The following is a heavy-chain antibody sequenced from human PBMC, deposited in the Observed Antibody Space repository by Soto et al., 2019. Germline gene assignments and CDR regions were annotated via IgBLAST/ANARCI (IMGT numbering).Heavy chain of an antibody. CDR1: GFTFSSYA. D-gene: IGHD2-2*02. J-gene: IGHJ6*02. CDR3: AKGGIVVVPAAKPYYYGMDV. Sequence: GGSLRHSCAASGFTFSSYAMSWVRQATGKGLEWVSAISGSGGSTYYADSVKGRFTISRDNSKNTLYLQMNSLRAEDTAVYYCAKGGIVVVPAAKPYYYGMDVWGQGTTVTVSS. CDR2: ISGSGGST. V-gene: IGHV3-23*01.